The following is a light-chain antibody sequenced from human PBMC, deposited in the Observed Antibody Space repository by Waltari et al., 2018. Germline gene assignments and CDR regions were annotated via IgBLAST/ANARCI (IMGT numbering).Light chain of an antibody. V-gene: IGKV1-27*01. Sequence: DIQMTQSPSSLSASVGDRITITCRASQDISSYLDWYQQRPGKVPKLLIYAASTLQSGVPSRFSGSGSGTDFTLTISSLQPEDVATYYCHKYNSAPFTFGPGTKVDFK. CDR1: QDISSY. CDR2: AAS. J-gene: IGKJ3*01. CDR3: HKYNSAPFT.